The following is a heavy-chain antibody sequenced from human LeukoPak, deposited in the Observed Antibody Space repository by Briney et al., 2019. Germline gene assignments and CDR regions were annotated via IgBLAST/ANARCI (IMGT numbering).Heavy chain of an antibody. CDR2: INPNSGGT. CDR1: GYTFTGYY. Sequence: ASVKVSCKASGYTFTGYYMHWVRQAPGQGLEWMGWINPNSGGTNYAQKFQGRVTMTRDTSISTAYMELSRLRSDDTAVYYCASIAAAGSPFDSDPFDYWGQGTLVTVSS. CDR3: ASIAAAGSPFDSDPFDY. J-gene: IGHJ4*02. V-gene: IGHV1-2*02. D-gene: IGHD6-13*01.